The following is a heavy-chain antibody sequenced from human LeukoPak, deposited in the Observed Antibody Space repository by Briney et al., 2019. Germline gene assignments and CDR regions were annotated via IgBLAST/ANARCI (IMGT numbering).Heavy chain of an antibody. V-gene: IGHV4-34*01. D-gene: IGHD3-10*01. CDR3: ARAPHRDYGSGSYYNDFDY. Sequence: PSETLSLTCAVYGGSFSGYYWSWIRQPPGKGLEWIGVINHSGSTNYNPSLKSRVTISVDTSKNQFSLKLSSVTAADTAVYYCARAPHRDYGSGSYYNDFDYWGQGTLVTVSS. CDR2: INHSGST. J-gene: IGHJ4*02. CDR1: GGSFSGYY.